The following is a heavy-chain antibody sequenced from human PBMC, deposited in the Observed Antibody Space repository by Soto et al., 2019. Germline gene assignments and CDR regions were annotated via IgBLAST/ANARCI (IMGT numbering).Heavy chain of an antibody. Sequence: EVQLVQSGGGLIQPGGSLRLSCAASGFTVSSNNMNWVRQAPGKGLELVSGIYSSGSTSYAESVKGRFTISRDHSRNTLSLEMNILRAEATAVYFCAREDDGGTLYLYHGMDGWGQGATVTVSS. J-gene: IGHJ6*02. CDR2: IYSSGST. CDR3: AREDDGGTLYLYHGMDG. D-gene: IGHD4-17*01. V-gene: IGHV3-53*01. CDR1: GFTVSSNN.